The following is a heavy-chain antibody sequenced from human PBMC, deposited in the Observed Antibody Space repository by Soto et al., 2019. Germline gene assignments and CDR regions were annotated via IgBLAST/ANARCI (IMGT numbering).Heavy chain of an antibody. CDR2: IYDTGISGYTPST. CDR1: GGSITSSY. Sequence: SETLSLTCTVSGGSITSSYWSWIRRPPGKGLEWIAYIYDTGISGYTPSTSYNPSLQSRVTMSVDTSKSQFSLKLTSVTAADTAVYYCARGEDAFFYYGLDVWGQGITVTVSS. V-gene: IGHV4-59*01. CDR3: ARGEDAFFYYGLDV. J-gene: IGHJ6*02.